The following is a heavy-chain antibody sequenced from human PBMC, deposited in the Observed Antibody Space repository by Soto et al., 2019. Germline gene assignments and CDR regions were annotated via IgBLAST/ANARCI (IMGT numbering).Heavy chain of an antibody. CDR1: GGTFSSYT. J-gene: IGHJ6*02. Sequence: QVQLVQSGAEVKKPGSSVKVSCKASGGTFSSYTISWVRQAPGQGLEWMGRIIPILGIANYAQKFQGRVTIXXDXSXXTAYMELSSLRSEDTAVYYCARGRGESYYYYGMDVWGQGTTVTVSS. CDR3: ARGRGESYYYYGMDV. D-gene: IGHD7-27*01. CDR2: IIPILGIA. V-gene: IGHV1-69*02.